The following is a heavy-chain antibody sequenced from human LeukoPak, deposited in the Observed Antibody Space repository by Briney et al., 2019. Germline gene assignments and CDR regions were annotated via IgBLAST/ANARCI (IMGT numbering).Heavy chain of an antibody. CDR1: GFTFSSYW. D-gene: IGHD3-9*01. V-gene: IGHV3-74*01. Sequence: GSLRLSCAASGFTFSSYWMHWVRHAPGKGLVWVSRINSDGSSTSYADSVKGRFTISRDNAKNTLYLQMNSLRAEDTAVYYCARAYYDILIGYYYYGMDVWGKGTTVTVSS. J-gene: IGHJ6*04. CDR3: ARAYYDILIGYYYYGMDV. CDR2: INSDGSST.